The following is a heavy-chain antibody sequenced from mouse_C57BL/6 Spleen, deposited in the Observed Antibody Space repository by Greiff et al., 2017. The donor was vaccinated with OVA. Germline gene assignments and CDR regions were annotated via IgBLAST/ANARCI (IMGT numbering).Heavy chain of an antibody. Sequence: EVKLVESGGGLVQPGGSLKLSCAASGFTFSDYGMAWVRQAPRKEPEWVAFISNLAYSIYYADTVTGRFTISRENAKNTLYLEMSSLRSEDTAMYYCARHDYGDAMDYWGQGTSVTVSS. V-gene: IGHV5-15*01. J-gene: IGHJ4*01. CDR3: ARHDYGDAMDY. D-gene: IGHD1-1*02. CDR1: GFTFSDYG. CDR2: ISNLAYSI.